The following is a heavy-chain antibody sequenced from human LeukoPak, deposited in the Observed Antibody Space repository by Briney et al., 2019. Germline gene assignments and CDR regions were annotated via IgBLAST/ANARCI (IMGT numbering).Heavy chain of an antibody. V-gene: IGHV3-74*01. CDR3: ARAKQLALFGY. J-gene: IGHJ4*01. CDR1: GFTFSSYW. Sequence: GGSLRLSYAASGFTFSSYWMHWVRQAPGKGLVWVSRINTDGSSTNYADSVKGRFTISRDNSKNTLYLQMNSLRAVDTAVYYCARAKQLALFGYWGXGTLVTXSS. CDR2: INTDGSST. D-gene: IGHD6-6*01.